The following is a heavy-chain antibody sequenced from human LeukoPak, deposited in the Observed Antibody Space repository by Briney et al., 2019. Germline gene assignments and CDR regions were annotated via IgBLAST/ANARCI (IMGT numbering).Heavy chain of an antibody. V-gene: IGHV3-23*01. J-gene: IGHJ4*02. CDR1: GITLSNYG. CDR3: AKRGVVIRVILVGFHKEAYYFDS. D-gene: IGHD3-22*01. Sequence: GGSLRLSCAVSGITLSNYGMSWFRQAPGKGLEWVAGISGSGGSTNYADSVKGRFTISRDSPKNTLYLQMNSLRAEDTAVYFCAKRGVVIRVILVGFHKEAYYFDSWGQGALVTVSS. CDR2: ISGSGGST.